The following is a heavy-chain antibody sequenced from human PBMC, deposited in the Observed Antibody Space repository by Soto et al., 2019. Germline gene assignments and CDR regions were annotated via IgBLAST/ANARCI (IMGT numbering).Heavy chain of an antibody. Sequence: DSVKVSCKASGYTFTSYGISWVRQAPGQGLEWMGWISAYNGNTNYAQKLQGRVTMTTDTSTSTAYMELRSLRSDDTAVYYCARVLRFSTGGWFDPWGQGTLVTVSS. J-gene: IGHJ5*02. CDR3: ARVLRFSTGGWFDP. D-gene: IGHD3-3*01. CDR2: ISAYNGNT. CDR1: GYTFTSYG. V-gene: IGHV1-18*04.